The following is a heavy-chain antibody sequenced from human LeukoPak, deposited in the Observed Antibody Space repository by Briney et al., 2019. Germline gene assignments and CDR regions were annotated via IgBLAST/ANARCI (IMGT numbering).Heavy chain of an antibody. Sequence: TLSLTCTVSGGSISSGGYYWSWIRQHPGQGLEWIGYIYYSGSTYYNPSLKSRVTISVDTSKNQFSLKLSSVTAADTAVYYCARAHGDYLPGWFDPWGQGTLVTVSS. D-gene: IGHD4-17*01. CDR1: GGSISSGGYY. J-gene: IGHJ5*02. V-gene: IGHV4-31*03. CDR3: ARAHGDYLPGWFDP. CDR2: IYYSGST.